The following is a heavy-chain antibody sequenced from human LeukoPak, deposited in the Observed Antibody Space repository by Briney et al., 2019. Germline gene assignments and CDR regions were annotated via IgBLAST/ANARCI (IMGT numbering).Heavy chain of an antibody. Sequence: GGSLRLSCAASGFTFSSYSMNWVRQAPGKGLEWVSSISSSSSYIYYADSVKGRFTISRDNAKNSLYLQMNSLRAEDTAVYYCARGTIAVAGPIGDWGQGTLVTVSS. CDR1: GFTFSSYS. J-gene: IGHJ4*02. D-gene: IGHD6-19*01. V-gene: IGHV3-21*01. CDR3: ARGTIAVAGPIGD. CDR2: ISSSSSYI.